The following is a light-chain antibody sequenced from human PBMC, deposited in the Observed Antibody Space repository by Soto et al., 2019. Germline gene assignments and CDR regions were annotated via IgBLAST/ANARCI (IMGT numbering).Light chain of an antibody. Sequence: DIQMTQSPSSLSASVGDRVTITCRASQRIASYLNWYQQKPGNAPKLLIYAASSLQSGVPSRFSRSGSGTDFTLIISSLQPEDYAPSYCQQSYSTPRLTFGGGTKVEIK. CDR2: AAS. V-gene: IGKV1-39*01. J-gene: IGKJ4*01. CDR1: QRIASY. CDR3: QQSYSTPRLT.